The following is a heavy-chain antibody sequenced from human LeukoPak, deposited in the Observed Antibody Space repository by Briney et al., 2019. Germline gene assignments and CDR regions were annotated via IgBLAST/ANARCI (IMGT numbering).Heavy chain of an antibody. V-gene: IGHV3-23*01. CDR2: ISGSGGST. J-gene: IGHJ4*02. Sequence: GGSLRLSCAASGFTFSSYAMSWVRQAPGKGLEWVSAISGSGGSTYYADSVKGRFTISRDNSKNTLSLQMNSLRAEDTAVYYCAKDVAQGYTFGSIEQDYWGQGTLVTVSS. CDR3: AKDVAQGYTFGSIEQDY. CDR1: GFTFSSYA. D-gene: IGHD5-18*01.